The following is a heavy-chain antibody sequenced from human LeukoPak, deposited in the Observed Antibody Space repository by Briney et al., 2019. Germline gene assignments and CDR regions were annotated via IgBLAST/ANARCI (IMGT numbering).Heavy chain of an antibody. CDR1: GFTFSGYA. J-gene: IGHJ4*02. CDR3: VKGGASDGDYEFNY. Sequence: PGGSLRLSCAASGFTFSGYAMSWVRQAPGKGLEWVSAISRSGGSTYYADSVRGRFSISRDNSKNTLYLQMNSLRTEDTAVYYCVKGGASDGDYEFNYWGQGTLVTVSS. V-gene: IGHV3-23*01. D-gene: IGHD4-17*01. CDR2: ISRSGGST.